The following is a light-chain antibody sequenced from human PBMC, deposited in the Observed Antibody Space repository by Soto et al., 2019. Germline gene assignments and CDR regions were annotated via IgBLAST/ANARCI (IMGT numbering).Light chain of an antibody. CDR1: SGDVGGYNF. V-gene: IGLV2-11*01. CDR3: CSYGGSYTWV. Sequence: QSVLTQPRSVSGSPGQSVTISCTGTSGDVGGYNFVSWYQQHPCKVPTLVIFDVSHRPSGVPDRFSGSKSGNTASLTIAGLQAEDEDDYYCCSYGGSYTWVFGGGTQLTVL. J-gene: IGLJ2*01. CDR2: DVS.